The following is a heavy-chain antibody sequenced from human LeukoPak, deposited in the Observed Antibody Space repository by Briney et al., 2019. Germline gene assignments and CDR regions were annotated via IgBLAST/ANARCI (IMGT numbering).Heavy chain of an antibody. CDR3: ARDNWNYGSSMDV. CDR2: INPNSGGT. CDR1: GYTFTGYY. J-gene: IGHJ6*02. Sequence: GASVKVSCKASGYTFTGYYMHWVRQAPGQGLEWMGWINPNSGGTNYAQKFQGWVTMTRDTSISTAYMELSRLRSDDTAVYYCARDNWNYGSSMDVWGQGTTVTVSS. V-gene: IGHV1-2*04. D-gene: IGHD1-7*01.